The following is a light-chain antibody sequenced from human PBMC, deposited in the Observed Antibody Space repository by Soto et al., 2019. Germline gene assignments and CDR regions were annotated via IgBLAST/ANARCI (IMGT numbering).Light chain of an antibody. CDR1: QSVFFSTNNKNF. CDR2: WAS. J-gene: IGKJ4*01. CDR3: QQYYNTPLT. V-gene: IGKV4-1*01. Sequence: DIVMTQSPDSLAVSLGERATINCKSSQSVFFSTNNKNFLAWYQQKPGQPPKLLIYWASTRESGVPDRFSGSGSGTDFPLTISSLQAEDVAVYYCQQYYNTPLTFGGGTKVDI.